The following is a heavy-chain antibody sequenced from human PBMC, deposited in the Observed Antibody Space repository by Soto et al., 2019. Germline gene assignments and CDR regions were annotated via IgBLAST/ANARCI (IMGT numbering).Heavy chain of an antibody. Sequence: GGSLRLSCAASGFTFSSYAMSWVRQAPGKGLEWVSAISGSGGSTYYADSVKGRFTISRDNSKNTLYLQMNSLRAEDTAVYYCAKTRGYYDTSGYYHDYWGQRTLVTVSS. CDR3: AKTRGYYDTSGYYHDY. J-gene: IGHJ4*02. CDR2: ISGSGGST. D-gene: IGHD3-22*01. V-gene: IGHV3-23*01. CDR1: GFTFSSYA.